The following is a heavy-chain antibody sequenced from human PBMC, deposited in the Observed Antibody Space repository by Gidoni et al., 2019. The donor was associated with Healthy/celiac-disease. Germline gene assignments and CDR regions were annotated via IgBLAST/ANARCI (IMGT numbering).Heavy chain of an antibody. CDR1: GGSISSSSYY. J-gene: IGHJ4*02. CDR2: IYYSGST. CDR3: ARVRDSSGSTVRY. D-gene: IGHD3-22*01. V-gene: IGHV4-39*01. Sequence: QLQLQESGPGLVKPSETLSLTCTVSGGSISSSSYYWGWIRQPPGKGLEWIGSIYYSGSTYYNPSLKSRVTISVDTSKNQFSLKLSSVTAADTAVYYCARVRDSSGSTVRYWGQGTLVTVSS.